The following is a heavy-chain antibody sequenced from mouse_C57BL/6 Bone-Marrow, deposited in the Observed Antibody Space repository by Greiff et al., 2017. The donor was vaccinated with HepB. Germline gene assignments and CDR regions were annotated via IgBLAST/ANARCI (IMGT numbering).Heavy chain of an antibody. CDR1: EYEFPSHD. D-gene: IGHD2-12*01. CDR2: INSDGGST. V-gene: IGHV5-2*01. CDR3: ARHSYSNDERVWFAY. J-gene: IGHJ3*01. Sequence: EVKLMESGGGLVQPGESLKLSCESNEYEFPSHDMSWVRKTPEKRLELVAAINSDGGSTYYPDTMERRFIISRDNTKKTLYLQMSSLRSEDTALYYCARHSYSNDERVWFAYWGQGTLVTVSA.